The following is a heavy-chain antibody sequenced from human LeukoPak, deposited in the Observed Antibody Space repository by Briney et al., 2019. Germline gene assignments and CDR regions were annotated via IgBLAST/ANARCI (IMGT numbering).Heavy chain of an antibody. CDR1: GFTFSSYA. V-gene: IGHV3-23*01. J-gene: IGHJ4*02. Sequence: GGSLRLSCAASGFTFSSYAMSWVRQAPGKGLEWVSGISGSGGSTYYADSVKGRFTISRDNSKNTLYLQMNSLRAEDTAVYYCASMYSSGWYVDYWGQGTLVTVSS. CDR2: ISGSGGST. CDR3: ASMYSSGWYVDY. D-gene: IGHD6-19*01.